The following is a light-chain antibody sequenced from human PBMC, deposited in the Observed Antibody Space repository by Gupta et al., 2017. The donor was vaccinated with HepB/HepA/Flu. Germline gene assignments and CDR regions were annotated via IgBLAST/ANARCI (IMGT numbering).Light chain of an antibody. CDR1: SSDVGRYNY. Sequence: QSPLPQPRSVTGPPGQSVTISCTGTSSDVGRYNYVSWYQHHPGKAPKLVIYDVSNRPSGVPDRFSGSKSGNSASLAISGLQAEDEADYYCCSYAGGSVIFGGGTTLTVL. J-gene: IGLJ2*01. CDR3: CSYAGGSVI. CDR2: DVS. V-gene: IGLV2-11*01.